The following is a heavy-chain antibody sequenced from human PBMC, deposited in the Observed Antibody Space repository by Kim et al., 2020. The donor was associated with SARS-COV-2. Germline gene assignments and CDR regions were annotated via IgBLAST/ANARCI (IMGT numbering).Heavy chain of an antibody. CDR1: GGSISSSHYY. D-gene: IGHD4-17*01. Sequence: SETLSLTCTVSGGSISSSHYYWAWLRQPPGKGLEWIGTVYYSGNTYYNPSLKSRVTISVDTSKNQFSLRLTSVTAADTAVYYCAKHPYGNFDYWGQGTLVTVSS. CDR2: VYYSGNT. J-gene: IGHJ4*02. CDR3: AKHPYGNFDY. V-gene: IGHV4-39*01.